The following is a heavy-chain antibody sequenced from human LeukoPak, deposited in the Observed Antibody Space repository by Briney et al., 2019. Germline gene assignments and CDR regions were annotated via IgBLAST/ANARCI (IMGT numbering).Heavy chain of an antibody. J-gene: IGHJ3*02. V-gene: IGHV3-7*01. Sequence: GGSLRLSCAASGFTFSTYCMSWVRQAPGKGLEWVANINQDGSEKYYVDSVKGRFTISRDNAKNSLYLQMNSLRAEDTAVYYCARDSFSTAYCSGGSCYYNDFDIWGQGTMVTVSS. CDR2: INQDGSEK. CDR3: ARDSFSTAYCSGGSCYYNDFDI. D-gene: IGHD2-15*01. CDR1: GFTFSTYC.